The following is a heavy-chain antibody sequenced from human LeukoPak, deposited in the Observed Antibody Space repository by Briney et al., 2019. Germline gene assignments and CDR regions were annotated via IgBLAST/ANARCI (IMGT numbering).Heavy chain of an antibody. D-gene: IGHD3-10*01. CDR1: GFTVSSYY. V-gene: IGHV3-53*01. Sequence: GGSLRLSCAASGFTVSSYYMIWVRQAPGKGLEWVSVIYSGGSTYYADPVKGRFTISRDNSKTTLYLQMTSLRAEDTAVYYCARDSPGGYGGFFDYWGQGTLVTVSS. J-gene: IGHJ4*02. CDR3: ARDSPGGYGGFFDY. CDR2: IYSGGST.